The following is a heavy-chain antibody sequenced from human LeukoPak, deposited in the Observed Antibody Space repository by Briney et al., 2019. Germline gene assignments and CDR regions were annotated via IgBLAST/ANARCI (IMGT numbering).Heavy chain of an antibody. CDR3: AKWHEKLLAFDS. J-gene: IGHJ4*02. CDR1: GGSISSGGYS. CDR2: IYHSGST. Sequence: SETLSLTCAVSGGSISSGGYSWSWIRQPPGKGLEWIGYIYHSGSTYYNPSLKSRVTISVDRSKNQFSLKLNSVTAADTAVYYCAKWHEKLLAFDSWGQGTLVTVSS. D-gene: IGHD1-7*01. V-gene: IGHV4-30-2*02.